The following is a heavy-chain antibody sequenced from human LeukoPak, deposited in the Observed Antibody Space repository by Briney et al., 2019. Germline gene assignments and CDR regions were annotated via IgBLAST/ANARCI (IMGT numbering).Heavy chain of an antibody. V-gene: IGHV1-18*01. J-gene: IGHJ3*02. CDR1: GYTFTSYG. CDR3: ARDRYSKAPDAFDI. CDR2: ISAYNGNT. Sequence: ASVKVSCKASGYTFTSYGISWVRQAPGQGLEWMGWISAYNGNTNYAQKLQGRVTMTTDTSTSTAYMELRSLRSDDTAVYYCARDRYSKAPDAFDIWGQGTMVTVSS. D-gene: IGHD4-11*01.